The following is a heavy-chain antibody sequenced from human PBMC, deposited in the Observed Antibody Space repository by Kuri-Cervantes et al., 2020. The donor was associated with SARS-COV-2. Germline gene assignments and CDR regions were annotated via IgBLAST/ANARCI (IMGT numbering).Heavy chain of an antibody. Sequence: GGSLRLSCAASGFNFSRIDMHWVRQAPGKGLEWVAVISNDGKNKKCIASGKGRFTISRDNSQNTLYLQMKSLTSEDTAMYYCAKDRVGVHDFWGQGTLVTVSS. CDR2: ISNDGKNK. CDR1: GFNFSRID. CDR3: AKDRVGVHDF. V-gene: IGHV3-30*18. D-gene: IGHD2-21*01. J-gene: IGHJ4*02.